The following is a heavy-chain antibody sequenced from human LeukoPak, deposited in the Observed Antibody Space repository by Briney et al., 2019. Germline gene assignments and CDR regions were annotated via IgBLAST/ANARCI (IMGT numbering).Heavy chain of an antibody. D-gene: IGHD4-17*01. CDR3: ARVRWDYAYFYYGMDV. J-gene: IGHJ6*02. CDR1: GGSITSGGYS. Sequence: PSETLSLTCAVSGGSITSGGYSWSWIRQPPGKGLEWIGFISHSGNTYCNPSLKSRGTISVDRSKNQFSLKLRSVTAADTAVYYCARVRWDYAYFYYGMDVWGQGTTVTVSS. CDR2: ISHSGNT. V-gene: IGHV4-30-2*01.